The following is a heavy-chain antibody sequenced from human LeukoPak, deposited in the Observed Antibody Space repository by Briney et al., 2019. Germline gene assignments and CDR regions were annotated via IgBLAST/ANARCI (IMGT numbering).Heavy chain of an antibody. CDR3: AKDPYGGTYPSYFDY. CDR2: LRYDGSTA. Sequence: GGSLRLSCAASGFTLSSYGMNWVRQAPGKGLDWVAFLRYDGSTAFYEDSVKGRFTISRDSSKDTLYLQMNSLAPADTAIYYCAKDPYGGTYPSYFDYWGQGTLVTVSS. CDR1: GFTLSSYG. J-gene: IGHJ4*02. D-gene: IGHD1-26*01. V-gene: IGHV3-30*02.